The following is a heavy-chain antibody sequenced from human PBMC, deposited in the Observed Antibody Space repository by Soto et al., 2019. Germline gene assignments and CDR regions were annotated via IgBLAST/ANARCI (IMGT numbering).Heavy chain of an antibody. D-gene: IGHD2-15*01. Sequence: EVQLVESGGGLVQPGGSLRLPCAASGFTFSNYWMSWVRQAPGEGLEWVANIKQDGSENSYVDSVKGRFTISRDNAKNSVYLQMNSLRAEDTAVYYCARGRYCSGGRCYFDYWGQGTPVTVSS. CDR1: GFTFSNYW. CDR2: IKQDGSEN. J-gene: IGHJ4*02. V-gene: IGHV3-7*04. CDR3: ARGRYCSGGRCYFDY.